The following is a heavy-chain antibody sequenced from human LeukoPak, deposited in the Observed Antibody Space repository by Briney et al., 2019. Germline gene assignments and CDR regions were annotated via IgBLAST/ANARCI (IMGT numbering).Heavy chain of an antibody. CDR1: GFTFSSYW. J-gene: IGHJ4*02. V-gene: IGHV3-7*01. Sequence: GGSLRLSCAASGFTFSSYWMSWVRQAPGKGLEWVANIKQDGSEKYYVDTVKGRFTISRDNAKNTLYLQMNSLRAEDTAVYYCARDLDHYYGSGGGYWGQGTLVTVSS. CDR2: IKQDGSEK. D-gene: IGHD3-10*01. CDR3: ARDLDHYYGSGGGY.